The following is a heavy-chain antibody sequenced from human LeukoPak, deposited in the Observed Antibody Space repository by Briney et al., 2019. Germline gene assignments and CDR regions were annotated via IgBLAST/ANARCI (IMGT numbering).Heavy chain of an antibody. CDR1: GFTLSSFS. V-gene: IGHV3-21*01. D-gene: IGHD6-13*01. CDR3: ASGVIIATAGSLDY. CDR2: IGSGSRYK. J-gene: IGHJ4*02. Sequence: WGALRLSCAAPGFTLSSFSMDWVRQAPGKGVEWVSFIGSGSRYKNYVDSVRGRFTISRDNAKNSLYLQMNSLRAEDTAVYFCASGVIIATAGSLDYWGQGTLVTVSS.